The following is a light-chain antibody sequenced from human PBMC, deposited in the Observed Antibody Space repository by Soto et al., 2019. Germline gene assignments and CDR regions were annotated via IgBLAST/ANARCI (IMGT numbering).Light chain of an antibody. CDR2: GAS. J-gene: IGKJ1*01. CDR1: QSVSSSF. V-gene: IGKV3-20*01. CDR3: QQHDNSPWT. Sequence: IGLTKSPVTLSLSPGERATLSCRASQSVSSSFLAWYQHKPGQAPRLLIYGASSRATGIPDRFSGSGSGTDFSLTISRLEPEDFAVYYCQQHDNSPWTFGQGTKVDIK.